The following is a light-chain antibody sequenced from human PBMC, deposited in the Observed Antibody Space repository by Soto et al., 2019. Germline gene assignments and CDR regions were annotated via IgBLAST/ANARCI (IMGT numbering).Light chain of an antibody. CDR1: RYNIGAGYD. CDR3: QSYGSSLSGYV. J-gene: IGLJ1*01. V-gene: IGLV1-40*01. CDR2: GNT. Sequence: QSVLTQPPSVSGAPGQRVTISCTGSRYNIGAGYDVHWYQQLPGTAPKLLIYGNTNRPSGVPDRFSGSKSGTSASLAITGLQAEDEADYCCQSYGSSLSGYVFGTGTQLTGL.